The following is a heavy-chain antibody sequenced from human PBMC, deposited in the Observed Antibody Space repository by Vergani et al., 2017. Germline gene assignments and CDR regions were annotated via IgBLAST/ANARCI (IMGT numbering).Heavy chain of an antibody. D-gene: IGHD3-16*02. J-gene: IGHJ5*02. CDR3: AKVKGDYVWGSYRLNWFDP. CDR1: GFTLSSYS. CDR2: ISSSSSYI. V-gene: IGHV3-21*04. Sequence: VQLVESGGGLVQPGGSLRLSCAASGFTLSSYSMNWVRQAPGKGLEWVSSISSSSSYIYYADSVKGRFTISRDNSKNTLYLQMNSLRAEDTAVYYCAKVKGDYVWGSYRLNWFDPWGQGTLVTVSS.